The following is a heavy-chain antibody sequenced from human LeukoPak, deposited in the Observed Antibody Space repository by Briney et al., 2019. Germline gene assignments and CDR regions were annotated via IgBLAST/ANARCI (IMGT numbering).Heavy chain of an antibody. V-gene: IGHV1-2*02. CDR2: INPNSGGT. J-gene: IGHJ4*02. CDR3: ARESISVFDYDLDY. Sequence: GASVTVSCKASGYTFTGYYMHWVRQAPGRGLEWMGWINPNSGGTKYAQKSQGRVTMTRDTAISTAYMELSRLRSGQTAVYYCARESISVFDYDLDYWGQGTLVTVSS. CDR1: GYTFTGYY. D-gene: IGHD5/OR15-5a*01.